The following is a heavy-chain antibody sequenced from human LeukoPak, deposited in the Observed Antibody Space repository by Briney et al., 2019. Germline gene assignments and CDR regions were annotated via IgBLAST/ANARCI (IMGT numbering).Heavy chain of an antibody. V-gene: IGHV4-39*01. Sequence: SETLSLTCTVSGGSISSSSYYWGWIRQPPGKGLEWIGGIYYSGSTYYNPSLKSRVTISVDTSKNQFSLKLSSVTAADTAVYYCARRSEYYYDSSGYYLDAFDIWGQGTMVTVSS. J-gene: IGHJ3*02. CDR1: GGSISSSSYY. CDR3: ARRSEYYYDSSGYYLDAFDI. D-gene: IGHD3-22*01. CDR2: IYYSGST.